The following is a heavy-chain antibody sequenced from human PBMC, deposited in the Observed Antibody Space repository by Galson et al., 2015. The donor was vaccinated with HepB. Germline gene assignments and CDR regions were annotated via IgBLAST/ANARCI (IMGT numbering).Heavy chain of an antibody. V-gene: IGHV3-30*03. D-gene: IGHD4-17*01. CDR2: ISYGGSNK. CDR1: GFTFSSYW. Sequence: SLRLSCAASGFTFSSYWMSWVRQAPGKGLEWVAVISYGGSNKYHADSVKGRFTISRDNSKNTLYLQMNSLRAEDTAVYYCARDNTVTRGALDYWGQGTLVTVSS. J-gene: IGHJ4*02. CDR3: ARDNTVTRGALDY.